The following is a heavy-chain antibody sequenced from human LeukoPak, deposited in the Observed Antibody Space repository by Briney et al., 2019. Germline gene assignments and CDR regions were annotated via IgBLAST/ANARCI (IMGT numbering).Heavy chain of an antibody. CDR3: ARETRYSSGWYIDY. CDR1: GYTFTSYV. Sequence: ASVKVSCKASGYTFTSYVISWVRQAPGQGLEWMGWISAYNGNTNYAPKLQGRVTMTTDTSTSTAYMELRSLRSDDTAVYYCARETRYSSGWYIDYWGQGTLATVSS. J-gene: IGHJ4*02. V-gene: IGHV1-18*01. CDR2: ISAYNGNT. D-gene: IGHD6-19*01.